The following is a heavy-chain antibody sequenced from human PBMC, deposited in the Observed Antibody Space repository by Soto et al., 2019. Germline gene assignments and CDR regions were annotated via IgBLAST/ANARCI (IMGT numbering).Heavy chain of an antibody. J-gene: IGHJ4*02. CDR3: ATSRLWFGELLFDY. CDR2: IYYSGST. CDR1: GGSISSYY. D-gene: IGHD3-10*01. Sequence: SETLSLTCTVSGGSISSYYWSWIRQPPGKGLEWIGYIYYSGSTNYNPSLKSRDTISVDTSKNQFSLKLSSVTAADTAVYYCATSRLWFGELLFDYWGQGTLVTVSS. V-gene: IGHV4-59*01.